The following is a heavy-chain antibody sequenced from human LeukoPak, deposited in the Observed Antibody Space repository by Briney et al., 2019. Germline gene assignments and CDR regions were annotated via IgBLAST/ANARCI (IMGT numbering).Heavy chain of an antibody. Sequence: GGSLRLSCAASGFTFSTYSMNWVRQAPGKGLDWVSYISSSSSTIYYADSVKGRFTISRDSAKNSLYLQMNSLRAEDTAVYYCAAGAFGGFDYWGQGTLVTVSS. J-gene: IGHJ4*02. CDR3: AAGAFGGFDY. V-gene: IGHV3-48*01. CDR1: GFTFSTYS. CDR2: ISSSSSTI. D-gene: IGHD3-16*01.